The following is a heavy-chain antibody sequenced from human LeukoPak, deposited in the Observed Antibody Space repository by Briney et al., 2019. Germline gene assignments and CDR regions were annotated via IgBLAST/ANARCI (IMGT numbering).Heavy chain of an antibody. D-gene: IGHD3-22*01. Sequence: PGGSLRLSCAASGFTFSSYAMRWVRQAPGKGLEWVSTSSGSGGSTYYADSVKGRFTISRDNSRNTLYLQMNSLRPEDTAIYYCAKVDHYDNSGYVDYWGQGTLVTVSS. CDR3: AKVDHYDNSGYVDY. V-gene: IGHV3-23*01. CDR2: SSGSGGST. J-gene: IGHJ4*02. CDR1: GFTFSSYA.